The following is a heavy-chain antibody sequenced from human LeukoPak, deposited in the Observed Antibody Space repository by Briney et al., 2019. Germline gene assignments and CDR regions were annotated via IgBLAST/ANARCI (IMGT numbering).Heavy chain of an antibody. CDR3: AKDKHYYDSSGPFDY. CDR1: GFTFSSYW. CDR2: IKQDGSEK. J-gene: IGHJ4*02. D-gene: IGHD3-22*01. Sequence: PGGSLRLSCAASGFTFSSYWMSWVRQAPGKGLEWVANIKQDGSEKYYVDSVKGRFTISRDNSKNTLYLQMNSLRAEDTAVYYCAKDKHYYDSSGPFDYWGQGTLVTVSS. V-gene: IGHV3-7*03.